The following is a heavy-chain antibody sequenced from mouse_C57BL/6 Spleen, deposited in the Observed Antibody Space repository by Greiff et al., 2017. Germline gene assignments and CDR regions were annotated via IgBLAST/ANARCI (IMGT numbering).Heavy chain of an antibody. D-gene: IGHD3-3*01. J-gene: IGHJ1*03. CDR1: GYTFTDYY. CDR3: ARWSWDKYFDV. Sequence: VQLQQSGAELVRPGASVQLSCKASGYTFTDYYLNWVKQRPGQGLEWIARFYPGSGNTYYNEKFKGKATLTAEKSSSTAYMQLSSLTSEDSAVYFCARWSWDKYFDVWGTGTTVTVSS. V-gene: IGHV1-76*01. CDR2: FYPGSGNT.